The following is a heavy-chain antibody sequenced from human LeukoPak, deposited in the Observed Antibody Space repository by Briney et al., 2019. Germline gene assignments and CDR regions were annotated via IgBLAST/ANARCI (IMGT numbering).Heavy chain of an antibody. CDR3: TRDPRNKGFDP. CDR1: GFTFSRYW. V-gene: IGHV3-74*01. Sequence: GGSLRLSCAASGFTFSRYWMQWVRQAPGKGLVWVSCINGDGSSTNYADSVKGRFTISRDNAKNTLYLEMNSLRAEDTAVYYCTRDPRNKGFDPWGQGTLVTVSS. D-gene: IGHD1/OR15-1a*01. CDR2: INGDGSST. J-gene: IGHJ5*02.